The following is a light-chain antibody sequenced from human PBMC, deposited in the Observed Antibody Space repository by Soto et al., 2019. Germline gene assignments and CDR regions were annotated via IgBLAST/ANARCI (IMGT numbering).Light chain of an antibody. CDR2: AAS. J-gene: IGKJ5*01. V-gene: IGKV1-8*01. CDR1: QGISSY. CDR3: QQFKSYPIT. Sequence: AIRMTQSPSSFSASTGDRVTITFRASQGISSYLAWYQQKPGKAPKLVIYAASTLQSGVPSRFSGSGSGTDFTLTISSLQPEDFGTYYCQQFKSYPITFGQGTRLEIK.